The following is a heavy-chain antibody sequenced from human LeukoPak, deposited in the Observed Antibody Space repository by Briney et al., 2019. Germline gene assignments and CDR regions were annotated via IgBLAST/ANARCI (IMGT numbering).Heavy chain of an antibody. D-gene: IGHD4-17*01. CDR1: GFTVSSNY. V-gene: IGHV3-53*05. CDR3: AKGVYGDYVSYYYYYMDV. CDR2: IYSGGST. Sequence: GGSLRLSCAASGFTVSSNYMSWVRQAPGKGLEWVSVIYSGGSTYYADSVKGRFTISRDNSKNTLYLQMNSLRAEDTAVYYCAKGVYGDYVSYYYYYMDVWGKGTTVTISS. J-gene: IGHJ6*03.